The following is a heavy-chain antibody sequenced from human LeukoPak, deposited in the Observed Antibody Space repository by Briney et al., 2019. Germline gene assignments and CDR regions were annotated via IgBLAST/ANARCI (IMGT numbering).Heavy chain of an antibody. CDR2: IWYDGSNK. V-gene: IGHV3-33*01. CDR1: GFTFSSYG. D-gene: IGHD3-22*01. Sequence: GRSLRLSCAASGFTFSSYGVHWVRQAPGKGLEWVAVIWYDGSNKYYADSVKGRFTISRDNSKNTLYLQMNSLRAEDTAVYYCARDPRYYDSSGCFDYWGQGTLVTVSS. J-gene: IGHJ4*02. CDR3: ARDPRYYDSSGCFDY.